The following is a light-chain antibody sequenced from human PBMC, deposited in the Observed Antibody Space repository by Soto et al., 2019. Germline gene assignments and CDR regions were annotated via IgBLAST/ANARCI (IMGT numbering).Light chain of an antibody. J-gene: IGKJ4*01. V-gene: IGKV3-20*01. CDR3: QQYGSSLLT. CDR2: GAS. CDR1: QSVSSSY. Sequence: EIRRTQTPPTLVVSARRIGTLSFMASQSVSSSYLAWYQQKPGQAPRLLIYGASSRATGIPDRFSGSGSGTDFTLTISRLEPEDFAVYYCQQYGSSLLTFGGGTKVDIK.